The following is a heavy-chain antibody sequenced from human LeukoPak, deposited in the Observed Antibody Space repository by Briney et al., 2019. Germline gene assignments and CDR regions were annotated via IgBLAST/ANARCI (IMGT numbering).Heavy chain of an antibody. CDR3: ARDRTSTNWFDP. CDR2: INPNSGGT. V-gene: IGHV1-2*06. J-gene: IGHJ5*02. CDR1: GYTFTDYY. Sequence: ASVKVSCKAFGYTFTDYYIHWVRQAPGQGLEWMGRINPNSGGTNYAQKFQGRVTLTRGTSITTAYMDLSRLTSDDTAVYYCARDRTSTNWFDPWGQGTLVTVSS. D-gene: IGHD2-2*01.